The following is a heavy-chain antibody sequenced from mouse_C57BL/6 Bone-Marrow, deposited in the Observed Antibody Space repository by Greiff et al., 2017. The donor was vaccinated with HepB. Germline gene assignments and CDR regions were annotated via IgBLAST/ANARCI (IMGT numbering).Heavy chain of an antibody. CDR3: ASQSMYYDYDGFAY. V-gene: IGHV1-82*01. J-gene: IGHJ3*01. CDR1: GYSFSSSW. CDR2: IYPGDGDT. Sequence: VQLQQSGPELVKPGASVKISCKASGYSFSSSWMNWVKQRPGKGLEWIGRIYPGDGDTNYNGKFKGKATLTADKSSSTAYMQLSSLTSEDSAVYFCASQSMYYDYDGFAYWGQGTLVTVSA. D-gene: IGHD2-4*01.